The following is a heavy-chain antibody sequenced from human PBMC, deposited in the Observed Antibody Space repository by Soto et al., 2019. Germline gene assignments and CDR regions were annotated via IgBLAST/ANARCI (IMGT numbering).Heavy chain of an antibody. J-gene: IGHJ4*02. Sequence: EVQLVESGGGLAQPGRSLRLSCAASGFIFDDYAMHWVRQAPGKGLDWVSGISWQSGSIRYADSVKGRFTISRDNAKNSLYLQMNSLRVEDTALYYCAKDMFSSSSAATFDYWGQGILVTVSS. D-gene: IGHD6-6*01. CDR3: AKDMFSSSSAATFDY. CDR1: GFIFDDYA. CDR2: ISWQSGSI. V-gene: IGHV3-9*01.